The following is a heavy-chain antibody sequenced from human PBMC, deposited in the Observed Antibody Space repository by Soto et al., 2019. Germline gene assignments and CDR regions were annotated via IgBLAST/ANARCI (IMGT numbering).Heavy chain of an antibody. CDR2: LKSEADGGTT. CDR3: TTDRRITLAQFDY. CDR1: GFTLSSAW. D-gene: IGHD1-20*01. V-gene: IGHV3-15*01. J-gene: IGHJ4*02. Sequence: EVQLVESGGGLVEPGGSLRLSCAASGFTLSSAWMSWVRQAPGKGLEWVARLKSEADGGTTDYSAPVKGRFIISRDDSKNILDLQMNSLKTEDTAVYYCTTDRRITLAQFDYWGQGALVTVSS.